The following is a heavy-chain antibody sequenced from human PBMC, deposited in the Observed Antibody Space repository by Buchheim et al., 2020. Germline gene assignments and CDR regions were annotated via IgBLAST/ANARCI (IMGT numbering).Heavy chain of an antibody. D-gene: IGHD1/OR15-1a*01. V-gene: IGHV3-7*01. Sequence: EVQLVESGGGLVQPGGSLSLSCAAFGFTFSSYWLSWVRQAPGKGLEWVAKKNQDGSEKYYWDSVKGRFTISRDNAKNSLYLQMNSLRAEDTAVYYCARDFRNRPRSPLDYWGQGTL. CDR1: GFTFSSYW. CDR2: KNQDGSEK. CDR3: ARDFRNRPRSPLDY. J-gene: IGHJ4*02.